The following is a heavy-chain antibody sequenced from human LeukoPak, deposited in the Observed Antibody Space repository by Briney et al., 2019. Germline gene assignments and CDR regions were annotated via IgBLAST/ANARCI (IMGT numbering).Heavy chain of an antibody. CDR2: IKQDGSEK. D-gene: IGHD5-18*01. J-gene: IGHJ4*02. CDR1: GFTFNSCW. V-gene: IGHV3-7*01. CDR3: ARAGYTYGTFYY. Sequence: GGSLRLSCAASGFTFNSCWMSWVRQAPGKGLEWVANIKQDGSEKYYVDSVKGRFTISRDNAKNSLYLQMNSLRAEDTAVYYCARAGYTYGTFYYWGQGALVTVSS.